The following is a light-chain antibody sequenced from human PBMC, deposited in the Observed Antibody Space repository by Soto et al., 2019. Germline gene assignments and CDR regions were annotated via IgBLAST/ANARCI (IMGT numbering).Light chain of an antibody. CDR3: QQYNNWPRK. J-gene: IGKJ1*01. CDR1: QSVSSN. V-gene: IGKV3D-15*01. CDR2: GVS. Sequence: EIVMTQSPATLSVSPGERATLSCRASQSVSSNLAWYQQKPGQAPRLLIYGVSTRATGIPARFSGSGSGTEFTLTISSLQSEDFAVYYCQQYNNWPRKFGQGT.